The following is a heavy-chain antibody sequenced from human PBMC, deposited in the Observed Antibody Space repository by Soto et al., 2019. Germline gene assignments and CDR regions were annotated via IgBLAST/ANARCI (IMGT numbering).Heavy chain of an antibody. Sequence: SGALSLTCADSDYSVSGGYYWGLIRPPPGKGLEWLGRTYHSGSPYYAPSLKSRVTISVDTSNNQCSLRLTSVTAADTAVYYWARGVGVGYYYHHMGLWRHGTRVTVSS. CDR3: ARGVGVGYYYHHMGL. J-gene: IGHJ6*01. D-gene: IGHD3-10*01. V-gene: IGHV4-38-2*01. CDR2: TYHSGSP. CDR1: DYSVSGGYY.